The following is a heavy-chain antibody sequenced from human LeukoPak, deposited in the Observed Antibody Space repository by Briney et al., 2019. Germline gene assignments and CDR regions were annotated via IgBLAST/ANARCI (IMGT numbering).Heavy chain of an antibody. CDR1: GGSISSYY. CDR2: IYYSGST. Sequence: SETLSLACTVSGGSISSYYWSWIRQPPGKGLEWIGYIYYSGSTNYNPSLKSRVTISVDTSKNQFSLKLSSVTAADTAVYYCARGVNSGYFDYCGQGTLVTVSS. CDR3: ARGVNSGYFDY. D-gene: IGHD1-26*01. J-gene: IGHJ4*02. V-gene: IGHV4-59*01.